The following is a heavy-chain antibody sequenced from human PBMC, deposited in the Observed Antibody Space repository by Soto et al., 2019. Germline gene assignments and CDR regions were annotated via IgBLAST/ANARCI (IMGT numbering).Heavy chain of an antibody. D-gene: IGHD6-19*01. CDR2: ITWNSGSI. V-gene: IGHV3-9*01. CDR3: AKDIREYSSGWTYFDY. Sequence: PGGSLRLSCAASGFTFHDYAMHWVRQGQGKGLEWVSGITWNSGSIDYADSVKGRFTISRDNAKNSLYLQMNSLRPEDTALYYCAKDIREYSSGWTYFDYWGHGTLVTVSS. CDR1: GFTFHDYA. J-gene: IGHJ4*01.